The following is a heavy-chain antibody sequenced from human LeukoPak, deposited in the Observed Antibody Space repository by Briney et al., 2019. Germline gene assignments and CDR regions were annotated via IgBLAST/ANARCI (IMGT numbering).Heavy chain of an antibody. CDR3: ARGGDHNFDF. Sequence: GGSLRLSCAASGFTFSSYSMNWVRQAPGKGLVWVSRIDEDGSTTTYADSVKGRFTVSRDSVKNTLYLQMSSLRAEDTAVYYCARGGDHNFDFWGQGTLVTVSS. J-gene: IGHJ4*02. CDR1: GFTFSSYS. CDR2: IDEDGSTT. V-gene: IGHV3-74*03. D-gene: IGHD4-17*01.